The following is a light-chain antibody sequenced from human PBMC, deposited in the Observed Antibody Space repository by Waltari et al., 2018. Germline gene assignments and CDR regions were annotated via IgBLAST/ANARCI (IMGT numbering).Light chain of an antibody. CDR3: QQYGSSPLT. V-gene: IGKV3-20*01. Sequence: EIVLTQSPGTLSLSPGERATLSCRASQRVSSSYLACYQQKPGQAPRLLIYGASSRATGIPDRFSGSGSGTDFTLTISRLEPEDFAVYYCQQYGSSPLTFGGGTKVEIK. CDR2: GAS. CDR1: QRVSSSY. J-gene: IGKJ4*01.